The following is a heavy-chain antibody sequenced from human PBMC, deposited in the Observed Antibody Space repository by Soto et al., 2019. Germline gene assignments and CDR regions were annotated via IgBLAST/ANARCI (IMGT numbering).Heavy chain of an antibody. Sequence: GGSLRLSCAASGFTFSSYGMHWVRQAPGKGLEWVAVISYDGSNKYYADSVKGRFTISRDNSKNTLYLQMNSLGAEDTAVYYCAKGGVAARPDYWGQGNLVTVSS. CDR3: AKGGVAARPDY. D-gene: IGHD6-6*01. J-gene: IGHJ4*02. V-gene: IGHV3-30*18. CDR1: GFTFSSYG. CDR2: ISYDGSNK.